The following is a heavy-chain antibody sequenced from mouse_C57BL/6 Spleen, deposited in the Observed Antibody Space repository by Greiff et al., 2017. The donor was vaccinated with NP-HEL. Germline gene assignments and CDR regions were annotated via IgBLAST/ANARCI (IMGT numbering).Heavy chain of an antibody. CDR2: IDPETGGT. CDR3: TRGDGYDY. Sequence: VHLVESGAELVRPGASVTLSCKASGYTFTDYEMHWVKQTPVHGLEWIGAIDPETGGTAYNQKFKGKAILTADKSSSTAYMELRSLTSEDSAVYYCTRGDGYDYWGQGTTLTVSS. J-gene: IGHJ2*01. CDR1: GYTFTDYE. D-gene: IGHD2-3*01. V-gene: IGHV1-15*01.